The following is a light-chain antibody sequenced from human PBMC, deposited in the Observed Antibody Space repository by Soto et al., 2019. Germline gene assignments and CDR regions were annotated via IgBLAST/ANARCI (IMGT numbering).Light chain of an antibody. CDR1: QSISTW. V-gene: IGKV1-5*01. J-gene: IGKJ2*01. CDR3: QQYKGYSGT. CDR2: ETS. Sequence: DIQMTQSPSTLSASVGDTVTITCRASQSISTWLAWYQQKPGKAPNLLIYETSTLKSWIPSRLRGSGSGTEFTLTISRLQPYYFATYYCQQYKGYSGTFGQGTKLEIK.